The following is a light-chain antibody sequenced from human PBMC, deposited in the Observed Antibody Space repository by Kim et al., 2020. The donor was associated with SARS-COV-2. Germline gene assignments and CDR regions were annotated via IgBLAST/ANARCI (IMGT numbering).Light chain of an antibody. V-gene: IGKV3-11*01. J-gene: IGKJ4*01. Sequence: SLSPGERATLSCRASHSIGYFLAWYQQKPGQPPRLLIYDASKTATGIPARFSGSGSGTDFTLTISSLEPEDFAVYYCQQRGGWPLTFGGGTKVDIK. CDR2: DAS. CDR1: HSIGYF. CDR3: QQRGGWPLT.